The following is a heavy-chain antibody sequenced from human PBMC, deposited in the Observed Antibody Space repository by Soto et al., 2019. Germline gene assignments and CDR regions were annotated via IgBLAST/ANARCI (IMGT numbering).Heavy chain of an antibody. J-gene: IGHJ5*02. D-gene: IGHD2-15*01. Sequence: PSETLSLTCTVSGGSISSYYWSWIRQPPGKGLEWIGGIYTSGSTNYNPSLTSRVTRSVDTSKNQFSLKLSSVTAADTAVYYCAREAGYCSGGSCYPFDPWGQGTLVTVSS. CDR3: AREAGYCSGGSCYPFDP. V-gene: IGHV4-4*07. CDR1: GGSISSYY. CDR2: IYTSGST.